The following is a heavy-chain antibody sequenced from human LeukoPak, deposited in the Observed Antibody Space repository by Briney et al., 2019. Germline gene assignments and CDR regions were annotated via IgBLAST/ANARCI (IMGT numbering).Heavy chain of an antibody. V-gene: IGHV1-46*01. Sequence: ASVKVSCKASAYTFTNYYIHWVRQAPGQGLEWMGIINPNGGSTSYAQKFQGRVTMTRDTSTTTVYMELSSLRSEDAAVYYCARAMVRGVSNPFDSWGQGTLVTVSS. J-gene: IGHJ4*02. CDR1: AYTFTNYY. CDR2: INPNGGST. D-gene: IGHD3-10*01. CDR3: ARAMVRGVSNPFDS.